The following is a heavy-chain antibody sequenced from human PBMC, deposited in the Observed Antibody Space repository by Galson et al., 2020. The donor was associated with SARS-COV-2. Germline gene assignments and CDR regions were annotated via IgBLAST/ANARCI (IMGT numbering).Heavy chain of an antibody. CDR2: ISHTGKRE. CDR3: AQESEEGIVPAAIGY. V-gene: IGHV3-30*18. CDR1: GVTFSRYG. D-gene: IGHD2-2*01. Sequence: GESLKISCAASGVTFSRYGMHWVRQAPGKGLEWLAVISHTGKREYYADSVKGRFTISRDNAKNTVYLQMNSLSSEDTAIYYCAQESEEGIVPAAIGYWGQGTLVTVSS. J-gene: IGHJ4*02.